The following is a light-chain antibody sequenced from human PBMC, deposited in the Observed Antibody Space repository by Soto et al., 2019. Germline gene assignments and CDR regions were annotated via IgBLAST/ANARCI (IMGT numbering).Light chain of an antibody. V-gene: IGLV2-14*01. J-gene: IGLJ3*02. CDR2: DVS. CDR1: SSDVGGYNY. Sequence: QSALTQPASVSWSPGQSITISCTGTSSDVGGYNYVSWYQQHPGKAPKLMIFDVSNRPSGVSNRFSGSKSGNAASLTISGLQAEDEADYYCSSYTSSNTWVFGGGTKVTVL. CDR3: SSYTSSNTWV.